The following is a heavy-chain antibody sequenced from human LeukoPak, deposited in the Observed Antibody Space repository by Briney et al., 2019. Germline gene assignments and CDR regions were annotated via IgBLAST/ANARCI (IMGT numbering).Heavy chain of an antibody. V-gene: IGHV3-30*03. CDR3: RRGTGRLAQEVYYGMDV. J-gene: IGHJ6*02. Sequence: GGSLRLSCAASGFTFSSYGMHWVRQAPGKGLEWVAVISYDGSNKYYADSVKGRFTISRDNSKNTLYLQMNSLRAEDTAVYYCRRGTGRLAQEVYYGMDVWDQGTTVTVSS. CDR1: GFTFSSYG. D-gene: IGHD1-14*01. CDR2: ISYDGSNK.